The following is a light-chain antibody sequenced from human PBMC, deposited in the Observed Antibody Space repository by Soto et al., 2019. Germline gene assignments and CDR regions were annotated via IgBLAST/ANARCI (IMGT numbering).Light chain of an antibody. CDR1: SSDVGGHNY. J-gene: IGLJ3*02. CDR2: EVS. CDR3: SSYTSTNPWV. Sequence: QSALTQPASVSGSPGQSITISCTGTSSDVGGHNYVSWYQQHPGKAPKFMIFEVSNRPSGVSNRFSGSKSGNTASLTISGLQAEDEADYYCSSYTSTNPWVFGGGTKLTVL. V-gene: IGLV2-14*01.